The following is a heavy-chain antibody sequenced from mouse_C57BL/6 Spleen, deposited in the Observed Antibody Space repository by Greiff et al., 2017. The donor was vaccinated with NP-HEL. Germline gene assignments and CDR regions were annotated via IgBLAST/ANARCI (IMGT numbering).Heavy chain of an antibody. CDR2: ISYSGST. CDR1: GYSITSGYD. J-gene: IGHJ4*01. CDR3: AREAADYYAMDY. Sequence: EVQLQQSGPGMVKPSQSLSLTCTVTGYSITSGYDWHWIRHFPGNKLEWMGYISYSGSTNYNPSLKSRISITHDTSKNHFFLKLNSVTNEDTATYYCAREAADYYAMDYWGQGTSVTVSS. D-gene: IGHD6-1*01. V-gene: IGHV3-1*01.